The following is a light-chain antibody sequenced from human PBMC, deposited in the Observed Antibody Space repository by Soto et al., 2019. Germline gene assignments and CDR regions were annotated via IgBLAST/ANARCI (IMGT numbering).Light chain of an antibody. Sequence: DIQRTQSRSTMSASVGDRVTITSRASQSIDSWLAWYQQKPGKAPKFLMYKASNLESGVPSRFSGSGSETEFTLTISSLQPDDFAIYYCQHYKSYPWTFGQGTKVDIK. CDR1: QSIDSW. V-gene: IGKV1-5*03. CDR3: QHYKSYPWT. CDR2: KAS. J-gene: IGKJ1*01.